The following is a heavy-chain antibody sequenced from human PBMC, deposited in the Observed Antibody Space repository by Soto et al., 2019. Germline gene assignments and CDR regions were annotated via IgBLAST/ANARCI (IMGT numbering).Heavy chain of an antibody. V-gene: IGHV1-18*01. CDR2: ISAYSGKT. D-gene: IGHD6-19*01. CDR3: ARDHKEEWLVGGWFDP. CDR1: GYTFTTYG. Sequence: QVHLVQSGAEVKKPGASVKVSCKASGYTFTTYGISWVRQAPGQGLEWMGWISAYSGKTNYAQRVQGRVTMTTDTSTRTAYLELRSLIFDDTAVYYCARDHKEEWLVGGWFDPWGQGTLVTVSS. J-gene: IGHJ5*02.